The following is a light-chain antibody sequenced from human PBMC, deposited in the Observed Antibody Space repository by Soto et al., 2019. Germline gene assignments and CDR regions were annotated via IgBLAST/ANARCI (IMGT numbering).Light chain of an antibody. V-gene: IGKV1-27*01. CDR2: AAS. Sequence: DIQMTQSPTSLAASVGDRVTITCRASQGIRNYVAWYQQIPGKAPKLLIYAASTLQSGVPSRFSGSGSGTDFTLIINGLQPQDVATYSCQKYSSVPVFGPGTIVEI. CDR1: QGIRNY. CDR3: QKYSSVPV. J-gene: IGKJ3*01.